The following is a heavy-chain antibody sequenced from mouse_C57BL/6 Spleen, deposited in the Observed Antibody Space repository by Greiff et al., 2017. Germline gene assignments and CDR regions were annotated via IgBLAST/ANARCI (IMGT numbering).Heavy chain of an antibody. J-gene: IGHJ2*01. CDR3: AREGKYDYPLYVDY. D-gene: IGHD2-4*01. CDR1: GFTFSSYA. Sequence: EVQLVESGGGLVKPGGSLKLSCAASGFTFSSYAMSWVRQTPEKRLEWVATISDGGSYTYYPDNVKGRFTISRDNAKNNLYLQMSHLKSEDTAMYYCAREGKYDYPLYVDYWGQGTTLTVSS. V-gene: IGHV5-4*01. CDR2: ISDGGSYT.